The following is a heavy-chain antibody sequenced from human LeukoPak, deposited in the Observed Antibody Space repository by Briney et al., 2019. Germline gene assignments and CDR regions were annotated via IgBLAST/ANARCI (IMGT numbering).Heavy chain of an antibody. J-gene: IGHJ4*02. CDR1: GGSISSGGYY. CDR2: IYYSGST. D-gene: IGHD4-23*01. CDR3: ARDFGGYYYFDY. V-gene: IGHV4-31*03. Sequence: SETLSLTCTVSGGSISSGGYYWSWIRQHPGKGLEWIGYIYYSGSTYYNPSLKSRVTISVDTSKNQFSLKLSSVTAADTAVYYCARDFGGYYYFDYWAREPWSPSPQ.